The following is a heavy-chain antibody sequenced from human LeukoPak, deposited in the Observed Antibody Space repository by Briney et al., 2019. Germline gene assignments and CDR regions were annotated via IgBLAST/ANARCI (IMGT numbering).Heavy chain of an antibody. Sequence: GGSLRLSCAASGFTFDDYAMHWVRQAPGKGLEWVSGISWNSGSIGYADSVKGRFTISRDNAKNSLYLQMNSLRAEDTAVYYCAKRTMIVGRPNDYWGQGTLVTVSS. CDR3: AKRTMIVGRPNDY. V-gene: IGHV3-9*01. D-gene: IGHD3-22*01. J-gene: IGHJ4*02. CDR2: ISWNSGSI. CDR1: GFTFDDYA.